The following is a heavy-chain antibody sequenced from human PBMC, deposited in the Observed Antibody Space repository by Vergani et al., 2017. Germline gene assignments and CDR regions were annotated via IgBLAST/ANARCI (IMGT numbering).Heavy chain of an antibody. Sequence: EVQLVESGGGLVQPGGSLRLSCAASGFTFSSYAMSWVRQAPGKGLEWVGFIRSKAYGGTTEYAASVKGRFTISRDDSKSIAYLQMNSLKTEDTAVYYCTRGRVVRGVIXTDYWGQGTLVTVSS. V-gene: IGHV3-49*04. CDR2: IRSKAYGGTT. J-gene: IGHJ4*02. D-gene: IGHD3-10*01. CDR3: TRGRVVRGVIXTDY. CDR1: GFTFSSYA.